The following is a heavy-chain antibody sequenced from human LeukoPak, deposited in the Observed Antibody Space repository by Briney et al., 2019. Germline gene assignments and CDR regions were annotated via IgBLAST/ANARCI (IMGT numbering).Heavy chain of an antibody. J-gene: IGHJ4*02. V-gene: IGHV1-2*02. D-gene: IGHD6-25*01. CDR3: ARRSTAALTYYFDY. Sequence: ASVKVSCKASGYTFTGYYIHGVRQAPGQGLEWMGWINPNSGVANYAQQFQGRVTMTRDTSISTAYMEVSRLRCHDTALYYCARRSTAALTYYFDYWGQGTLVTVSS. CDR2: INPNSGVA. CDR1: GYTFTGYY.